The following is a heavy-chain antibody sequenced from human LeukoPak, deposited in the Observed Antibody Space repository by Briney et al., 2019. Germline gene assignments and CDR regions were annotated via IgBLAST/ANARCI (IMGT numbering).Heavy chain of an antibody. CDR2: INPSGGST. D-gene: IGHD3-22*01. V-gene: IGHV1-46*01. CDR3: ARDPLTYYYDSSGYYMDY. J-gene: IGHJ4*02. CDR1: GYTFTSYY. Sequence: GASVKVSCKASGYTFTSYYMHWVRQAPGQGLEWKGIINPSGGSTSYAQKFQGRVTMTRDTSTSTVYMELSSLRSEDTAVYHCARDPLTYYYDSSGYYMDYWGQGTLVTVSS.